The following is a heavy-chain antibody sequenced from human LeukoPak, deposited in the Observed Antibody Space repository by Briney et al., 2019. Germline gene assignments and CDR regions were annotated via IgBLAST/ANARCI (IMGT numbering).Heavy chain of an antibody. J-gene: IGHJ4*01. V-gene: IGHV1-2*02. CDR1: GYTFTGYY. CDR2: INPNSGGT. Sequence: WASVKVSCKASGYTFTGYYMHWVRQAPGQGLEWMGWINPNSGGTNYAQKFQGRVTMTRDTSTSTVYMELSSLRSEDTAVYYCARESSSWYYFDYWGQEPWSPSPQ. CDR3: ARESSSWYYFDY. D-gene: IGHD6-13*01.